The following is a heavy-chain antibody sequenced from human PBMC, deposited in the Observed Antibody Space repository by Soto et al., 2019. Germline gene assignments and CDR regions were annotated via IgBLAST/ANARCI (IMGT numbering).Heavy chain of an antibody. V-gene: IGHV1-69*04. CDR2: IIPILGIA. Sequence: SVKVSCKVSGYTLTELSMHWVRQAPGKGLEWMGRIIPILGIANYAQKFQGRVTITADKSTSTAYMELSSLRSEDTAVYYCARGSGDTAMVTGYYYMDVWGKGTTVTVSS. CDR3: ARGSGDTAMVTGYYYMDV. J-gene: IGHJ6*03. CDR1: GYTLTELS. D-gene: IGHD5-18*01.